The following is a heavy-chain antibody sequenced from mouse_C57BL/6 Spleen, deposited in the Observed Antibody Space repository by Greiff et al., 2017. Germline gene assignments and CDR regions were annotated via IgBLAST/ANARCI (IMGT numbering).Heavy chain of an antibody. CDR2: INYDGSST. D-gene: IGHD1-1*01. CDR1: GFTFSDYY. V-gene: IGHV5-16*01. J-gene: IGHJ2*01. CDR3: ARSYSFYFDY. Sequence: DVKLVESEGGLVQPGSSMKLSCTASGFTFSDYYMAWVRQVPEKGLEWVANINYDGSSTYYLDSLKSRFIISRDNAKNILYLQMSSLKSEDTATYYCARSYSFYFDYWGQGTTLTVSS.